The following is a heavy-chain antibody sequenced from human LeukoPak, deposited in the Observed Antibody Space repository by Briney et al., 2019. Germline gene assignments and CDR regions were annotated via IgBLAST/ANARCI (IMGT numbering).Heavy chain of an antibody. D-gene: IGHD2-21*02. CDR2: ISWNSGSI. J-gene: IGHJ4*02. Sequence: GRSLRLSCAASGFTFDDYAMHWVRQAPGKGLEWVSGISWNSGSIGCADSVKGRFTISRDNAKNSLYLQMNSLRAEDTALYYCAKGLVTAGGVDYFDYWGQGTLVTVSS. CDR3: AKGLVTAGGVDYFDY. V-gene: IGHV3-9*01. CDR1: GFTFDDYA.